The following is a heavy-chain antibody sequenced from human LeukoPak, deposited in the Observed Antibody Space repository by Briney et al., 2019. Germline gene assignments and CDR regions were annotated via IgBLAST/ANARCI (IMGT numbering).Heavy chain of an antibody. CDR3: ARDHTYYDILTGYSFGAFDI. V-gene: IGHV4-59*01. D-gene: IGHD3-9*01. Sequence: PSETLSLTCTVSGGSISSYYWSWIRPPPGKGLEWIGYIYYSGSTNYNPSLKSRVTISVDTAKNQFSLKLSSVTAADTAVYYCARDHTYYDILTGYSFGAFDIWGQGTMVTVSS. CDR2: IYYSGST. CDR1: GGSISSYY. J-gene: IGHJ3*02.